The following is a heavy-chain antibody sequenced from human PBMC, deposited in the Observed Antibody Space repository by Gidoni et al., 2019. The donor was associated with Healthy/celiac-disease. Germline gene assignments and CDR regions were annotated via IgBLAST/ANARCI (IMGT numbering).Heavy chain of an antibody. J-gene: IGHJ4*02. V-gene: IGHV3-21*01. CDR2: ISSSSSYI. D-gene: IGHD2-15*01. Sequence: EVQLVESGGGLVKPGGSLRLSCAASGFTFSSYSMNWVRQAPGKGLEWVSSISSSSSYIYYADSVKGRFTISRDNAKNSLYLQMNSLRAEDTAVYYCASSDRVVVVAATLDYWGQGTLVTVSS. CDR1: GFTFSSYS. CDR3: ASSDRVVVVAATLDY.